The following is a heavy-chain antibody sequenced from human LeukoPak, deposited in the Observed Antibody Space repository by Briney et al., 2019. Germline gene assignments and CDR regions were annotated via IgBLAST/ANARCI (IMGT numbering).Heavy chain of an antibody. V-gene: IGHV1-2*06. Sequence: GASVKVSCKASGYTFTGYYMHWVRQAPGQGLEWMGRINPNSGGTNYAQKFQGRATMTRDTSISTAYMELSRLRSDDTAVYYCARDQSRNYYDSSGYYIAEWFDPWGQGTLVTVSS. CDR3: ARDQSRNYYDSSGYYIAEWFDP. J-gene: IGHJ5*02. D-gene: IGHD3-22*01. CDR2: INPNSGGT. CDR1: GYTFTGYY.